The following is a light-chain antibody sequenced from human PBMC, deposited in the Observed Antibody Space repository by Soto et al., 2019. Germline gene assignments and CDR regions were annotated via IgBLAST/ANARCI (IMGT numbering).Light chain of an antibody. CDR3: QQYGRSPFT. J-gene: IGKJ2*01. CDR1: QTINSNF. Sequence: EIVLTQSPVSLSLSPGERATLSCRASQTINSNFLAWFQQKPGLAPRLLIYGASRRASGIPDRFSVSVSGTDFALTISRLEPEDFAVYFCQQYGRSPFTFGQGTKLQIK. V-gene: IGKV3-20*01. CDR2: GAS.